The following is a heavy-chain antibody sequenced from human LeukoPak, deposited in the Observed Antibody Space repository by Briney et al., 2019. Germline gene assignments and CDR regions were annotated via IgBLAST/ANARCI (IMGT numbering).Heavy chain of an antibody. V-gene: IGHV1-8*01. Sequence: ASVKVSCKASGYTFTSYDINWLRQATGQGLEWMGWMNPNSGNTAYAQKFQDRVTMTRNTSISTAYMELSSLRSEDTAVYYCARAYGEGYYYYGMDVWGQGTTVSVSS. CDR1: GYTFTSYD. D-gene: IGHD4-17*01. CDR2: MNPNSGNT. J-gene: IGHJ6*01. CDR3: ARAYGEGYYYYGMDV.